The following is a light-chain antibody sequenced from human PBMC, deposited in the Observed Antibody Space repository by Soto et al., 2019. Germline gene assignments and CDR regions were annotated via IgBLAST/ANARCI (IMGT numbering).Light chain of an antibody. V-gene: IGLV2-14*01. CDR1: SSEVGGYNY. Sequence: QSVLTQPASVAGSPGQSIAISCTGTSSEVGGYNYVSWYQQHLGKAPKLMIYDVSNRPSGVSNRFSRSQSGNTASLTISGLQSGDEADYYCSSYTSSSTRVFGTGTKVTVL. J-gene: IGLJ1*01. CDR2: DVS. CDR3: SSYTSSSTRV.